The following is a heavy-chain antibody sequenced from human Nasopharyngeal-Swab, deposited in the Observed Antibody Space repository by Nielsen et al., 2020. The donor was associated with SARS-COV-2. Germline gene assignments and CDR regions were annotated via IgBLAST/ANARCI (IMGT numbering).Heavy chain of an antibody. CDR2: MNPNSGNT. Sequence: ASVQVSCKASGYTFTSYDINWVRQATAHGLEWMGWMNPNSGNTGYAQKFQGRVTMTRNTSISTAYMELSSLRSEDTAVYYCARDRGAAMAGRGWIGGVYYYGMDVWGQGTTVTVSS. CDR3: ARDRGAAMAGRGWIGGVYYYGMDV. CDR1: GYTFTSYD. D-gene: IGHD5-18*01. V-gene: IGHV1-8*01. J-gene: IGHJ6*02.